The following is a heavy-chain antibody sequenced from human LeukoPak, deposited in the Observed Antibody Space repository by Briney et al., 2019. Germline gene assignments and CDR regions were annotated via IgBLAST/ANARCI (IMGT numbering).Heavy chain of an antibody. Sequence: GGSLRLSCATSGFSFETNAMSWVRQAPGKGLEWVATIGNTETFYADSVTGRFTISRDNSKNTVNLQMNRLRVEDTAIYYCAKDWIQFNRVFDCFDSWGQGTLVTVSS. CDR3: AKDWIQFNRVFDCFDS. V-gene: IGHV3-23*01. J-gene: IGHJ4*02. CDR1: GFSFETNA. D-gene: IGHD5-18*01. CDR2: IGNTET.